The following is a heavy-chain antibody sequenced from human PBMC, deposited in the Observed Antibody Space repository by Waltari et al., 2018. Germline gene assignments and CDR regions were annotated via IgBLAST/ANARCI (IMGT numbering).Heavy chain of an antibody. Sequence: QVQLQQWGAGLLKPSETLSLTCAVYGGSFSGYYWSWIRQPPGKGLEWIGEINHSGSTNYNPSLKSRVTISVDTSKNQFSLKLSSVTAADTAVYYCARSRGTYYYYYWGQGTLVTVSS. J-gene: IGHJ4*02. CDR1: GGSFSGYY. CDR2: INHSGST. CDR3: ARSRGTYYYYY. V-gene: IGHV4-34*01. D-gene: IGHD3-10*01.